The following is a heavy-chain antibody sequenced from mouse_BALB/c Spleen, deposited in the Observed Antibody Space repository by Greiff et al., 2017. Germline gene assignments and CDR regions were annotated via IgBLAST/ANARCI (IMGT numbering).Heavy chain of an antibody. J-gene: IGHJ3*01. D-gene: IGHD4-1*01. CDR2: IYPYNGGT. CDR1: GYTFTDYN. CDR3: ARRETAWFAY. Sequence: EVKLQESGPELVKPGASVKISCKASGYTFTDYNMHWVKQSHGKSLEWIGYIYPYNGGTGYNQKFKSKATYTVDNSSSTAYMELRSLTSEDSAVYYCARRETAWFAYWGQGTLVTVSA. V-gene: IGHV1S29*02.